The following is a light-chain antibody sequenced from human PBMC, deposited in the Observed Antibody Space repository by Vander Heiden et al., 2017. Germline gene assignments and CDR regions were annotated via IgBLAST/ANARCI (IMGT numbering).Light chain of an antibody. CDR3: QQGHSTPFT. CDR2: AAS. Sequence: IQMTQAPSSLSASVGDTVTITCRVSKNISNYLNWYQQKPGQAPQLLIYAASSLDSGVPSRFSGSGSGTDFTLNISRLQPEDFATYYCQQGHSTPFTFGQGTKVEIK. V-gene: IGKV1-39*01. J-gene: IGKJ2*01. CDR1: KNISNY.